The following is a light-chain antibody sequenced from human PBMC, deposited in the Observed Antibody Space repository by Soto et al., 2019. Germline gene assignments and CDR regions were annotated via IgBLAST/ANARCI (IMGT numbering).Light chain of an antibody. V-gene: IGKV1-5*03. CDR2: KAS. J-gene: IGKJ1*01. CDR3: QQYNSYSPWT. CDR1: QSISIW. Sequence: DLQMTQSPSTLSASVGDRVTITCRASQSISIWLAWYQQKPGKAPKLLIYKASSLESGVPSRFSGSGSGTQFTLTISSLQPDDFATYYCQQYNSYSPWTFGQGTKVEIK.